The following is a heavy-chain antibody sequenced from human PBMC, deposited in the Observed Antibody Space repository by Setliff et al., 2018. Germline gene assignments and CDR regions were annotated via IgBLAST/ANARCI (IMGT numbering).Heavy chain of an antibody. CDR3: ARGGYRAEYGDYGDAFDI. CDR1: GGTFSSYA. CDR2: ISAYNGNT. Sequence: ASVKVSCKASGGTFSSYAISWVRQAPGQGLEWMGWISAYNGNTNYAQKLQGRVTMTTDTSTSTAYMELRSLRSDDTAVYYCARGGYRAEYGDYGDAFDIWGQGTMVTVSS. D-gene: IGHD4-17*01. J-gene: IGHJ3*02. V-gene: IGHV1-18*01.